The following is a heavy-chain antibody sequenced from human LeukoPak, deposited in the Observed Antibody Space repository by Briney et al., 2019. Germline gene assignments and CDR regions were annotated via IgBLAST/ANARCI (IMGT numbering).Heavy chain of an antibody. D-gene: IGHD3-10*01. Sequence: GESLKISSQASGYSFTSSWIGWARQMPGKGLKWMAIINPGDSDTRYSPSFQGQVTISADKSISTVYLQWGSLKASDTAMYYCARQPGAGWFDPWGQGTLVTVSS. CDR1: GYSFTSSW. CDR3: ARQPGAGWFDP. V-gene: IGHV5-51*01. J-gene: IGHJ5*02. CDR2: INPGDSDT.